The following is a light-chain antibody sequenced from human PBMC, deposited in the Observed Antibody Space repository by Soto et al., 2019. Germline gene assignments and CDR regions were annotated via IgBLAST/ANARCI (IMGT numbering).Light chain of an antibody. CDR3: TSYTSSSTLV. CDR2: EVS. J-gene: IGLJ3*02. V-gene: IGLV2-14*01. Sequence: QSALTQPASVSGSPGQSITISCTGTSSDVGGYNYVSWYQHHPGKAPKLMIYEVSNRPSGVSNRFSGSKSGNTASLTISGLRADDEADYYCTSYTSSSTLVLGGGTKVTVL. CDR1: SSDVGGYNY.